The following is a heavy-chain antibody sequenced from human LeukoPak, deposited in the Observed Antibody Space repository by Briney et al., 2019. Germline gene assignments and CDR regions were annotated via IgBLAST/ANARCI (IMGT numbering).Heavy chain of an antibody. V-gene: IGHV3-74*01. Sequence: QPGGSLRLSCAASGFTFSSYWMHWVRQVPGKGLVWVSRNTSEGSSTSYADSVKGRFTISRDNAKNTLYLQMNSLRAEDTAVYYCARGSSVVALDWGQGTLVTVSS. CDR3: ARGSSVVALD. D-gene: IGHD2-15*01. J-gene: IGHJ4*02. CDR2: NTSEGSST. CDR1: GFTFSSYW.